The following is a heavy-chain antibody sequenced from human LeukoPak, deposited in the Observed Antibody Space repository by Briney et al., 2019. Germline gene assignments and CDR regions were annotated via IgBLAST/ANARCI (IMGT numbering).Heavy chain of an antibody. D-gene: IGHD3-10*01. V-gene: IGHV3-53*01. CDR3: ARDMVRGVIAIGMDV. CDR1: GFTVSSNY. CDR2: IYSGGST. J-gene: IGHJ6*02. Sequence: GGSLRLSCEASGFTVSSNYMSWVRQAPGKGLEWVSVIYSGGSTYYADSVKGRFTISRDNSKNTLYLQMNSLRAEDTAVYYCARDMVRGVIAIGMDVWGQGTTVTVSS.